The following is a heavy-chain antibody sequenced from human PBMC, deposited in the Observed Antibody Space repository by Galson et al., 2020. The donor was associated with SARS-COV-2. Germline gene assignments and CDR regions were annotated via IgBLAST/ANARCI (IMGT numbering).Heavy chain of an antibody. V-gene: IGHV3-30-3*02. CDR3: AKQTYYYDSSGYYEDTYYFDY. D-gene: IGHD3-22*01. CDR2: ISYDGSNK. J-gene: IGHJ4*02. Sequence: TGGSLRLSCAASGFTFSSYAMHWVRQAPGKGLEWVAVISYDGSNKYYADSVKGRFTISRDNSKNTLYLQMNSLRAEDTAVYYCAKQTYYYDSSGYYEDTYYFDYWGQGTLVTVSS. CDR1: GFTFSSYA.